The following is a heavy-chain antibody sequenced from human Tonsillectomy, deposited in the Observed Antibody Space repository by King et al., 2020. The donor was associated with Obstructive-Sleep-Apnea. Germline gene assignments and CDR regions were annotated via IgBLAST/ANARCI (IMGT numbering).Heavy chain of an antibody. CDR2: ISYDGSNK. Sequence: VQLVESGGGVVQPGRSLRLSCAASGFTFSSYGMHWVRQAPGKGLEWVAVISYDGSNKYYADSVKGRFTISRDNSKNTLYLQMNSLRAEDTAVYYCAKDHVGSSGWYDFWGQGTLVTVSS. CDR3: AKDHVGSSGWYDF. D-gene: IGHD6-19*01. CDR1: GFTFSSYG. V-gene: IGHV3-30*18. J-gene: IGHJ4*02.